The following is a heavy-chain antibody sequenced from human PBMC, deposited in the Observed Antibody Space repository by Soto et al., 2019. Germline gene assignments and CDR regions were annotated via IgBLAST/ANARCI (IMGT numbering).Heavy chain of an antibody. CDR3: ARAYGSGSYSGFFDY. D-gene: IGHD3-10*01. Sequence: QLQLQESGSGLVKPSQTLSLTCAVSGGSISSGGYSWSWIRQPPGKGLEWIGYIYHSGSTYYNPSRKSRVTISVDRSKNQFSLKLSSVTAADTAVYYCARAYGSGSYSGFFDYWGQGTLVTVSS. V-gene: IGHV4-30-2*01. CDR2: IYHSGST. J-gene: IGHJ4*02. CDR1: GGSISSGGYS.